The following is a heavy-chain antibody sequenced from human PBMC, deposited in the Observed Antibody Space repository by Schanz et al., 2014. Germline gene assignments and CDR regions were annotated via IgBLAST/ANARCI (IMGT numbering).Heavy chain of an antibody. D-gene: IGHD2-8*02. CDR3: AKSLESCPGGRCSRGYFDY. J-gene: IGHJ4*02. CDR1: GFSFGTYA. V-gene: IGHV3-23*01. CDR2: ISGSGGST. Sequence: EVHLLESGGGLVQPGGSLRLSCAASGFSFGTYAMSWVRQAPGKGLLWVSAISGSGGSTYYADSVKGRFTISRDNSKGALYLQMSSLRAEDTAVYYCAKSLESCPGGRCSRGYFDYWGQGTLVTVSS.